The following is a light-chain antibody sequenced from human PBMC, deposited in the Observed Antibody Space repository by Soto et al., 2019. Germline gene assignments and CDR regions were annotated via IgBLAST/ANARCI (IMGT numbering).Light chain of an antibody. CDR1: QGISSW. Sequence: DIQMTQSPSSVSASVGDRVTITCRASQGISSWLAWYQQKPGKAPKLLIYAASSLQSRVPSRFSGSGSGTEFHLTIRSLQPEDFATYYWQQGNSFPPAFTFGPGTKVDIK. V-gene: IGKV1-12*01. CDR3: QQGNSFPPAFT. CDR2: AAS. J-gene: IGKJ3*01.